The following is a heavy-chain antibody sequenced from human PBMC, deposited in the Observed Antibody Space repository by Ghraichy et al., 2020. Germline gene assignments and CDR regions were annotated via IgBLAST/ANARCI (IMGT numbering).Heavy chain of an antibody. CDR1: GYTFTSYD. J-gene: IGHJ6*03. CDR3: ARGGDGDYGSWSYYYYYYMDV. D-gene: IGHD4-17*01. CDR2: MNPNSGNT. Sequence: ASVKVSCKASGYTFTSYDINWVRQATGQGLEWMGWMNPNSGNTGYAQKFQGRVTMTRNTSISTAYMELSSLRSEDTAVYYCARGGDGDYGSWSYYYYYYMDVWGKGTTVTVSS. V-gene: IGHV1-8*01.